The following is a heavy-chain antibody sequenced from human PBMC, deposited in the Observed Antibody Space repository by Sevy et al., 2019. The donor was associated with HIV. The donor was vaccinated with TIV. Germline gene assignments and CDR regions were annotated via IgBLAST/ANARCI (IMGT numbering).Heavy chain of an antibody. D-gene: IGHD6-6*01. J-gene: IGHJ4*02. CDR3: AKGSSSAGPGLLDY. V-gene: IGHV3-30*18. CDR2: ISFDGSSK. CDR1: GFTFSGYG. Sequence: GGSLRLSCAASGFTFSGYGMAWVRQAPGKGLEWVAVISFDGSSKFYADSVKGRFTFSRDTSRNTLFLQMNSLRSEDTAVYYCAKGSSSAGPGLLDYWGQGTLVTVSS.